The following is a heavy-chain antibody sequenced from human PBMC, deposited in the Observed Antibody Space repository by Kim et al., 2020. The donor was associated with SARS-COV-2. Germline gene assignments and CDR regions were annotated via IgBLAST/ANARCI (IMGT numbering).Heavy chain of an antibody. Sequence: GGSLRLSCVGSGFLLSRFGMHWVRQAPGKGLEWVTTISYDGSIQYYVDSVKGRFTISRDNSKNKLFLQMNSVRDEDTAVYYCTSGAVAGNDAFDIWGQGTMVTVSS. CDR1: GFLLSRFG. J-gene: IGHJ3*02. CDR3: TSGAVAGNDAFDI. D-gene: IGHD6-19*01. CDR2: ISYDGSIQ. V-gene: IGHV3-30*03.